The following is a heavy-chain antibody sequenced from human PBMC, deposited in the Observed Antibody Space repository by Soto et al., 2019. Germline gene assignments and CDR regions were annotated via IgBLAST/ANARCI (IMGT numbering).Heavy chain of an antibody. J-gene: IGHJ6*02. CDR3: ARDRAEGTSSTPAGGMDV. D-gene: IGHD1-26*01. Sequence: QVQLQESGPGRVEPSETLSLTCSVSGGSIRTHYWNWIRQPPGGGLEWIAYIHYSGVTNYSPSLRGRVSISIDRSKNEFPLKVSSVTAADTAVYYCARDRAEGTSSTPAGGMDVWGLGTTVTVSS. CDR1: GGSIRTHY. CDR2: IHYSGVT. V-gene: IGHV4-59*11.